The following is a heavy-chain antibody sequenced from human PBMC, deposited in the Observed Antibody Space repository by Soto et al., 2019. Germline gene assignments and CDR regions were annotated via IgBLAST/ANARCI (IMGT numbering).Heavy chain of an antibody. CDR2: IYYSGST. V-gene: IGHV4-31*03. D-gene: IGHD4-17*01. Sequence: SETLSLTCTGSGGSISSGGYYWSWIRQHPGKGLEWIGYIYYSGSTYYNPSLKSRVTISVDTSKNQFSLKLSSVTAADTAVYYCAKCGDYPGWFDPWGQGTLVTVSS. CDR3: AKCGDYPGWFDP. J-gene: IGHJ5*02. CDR1: GGSISSGGYY.